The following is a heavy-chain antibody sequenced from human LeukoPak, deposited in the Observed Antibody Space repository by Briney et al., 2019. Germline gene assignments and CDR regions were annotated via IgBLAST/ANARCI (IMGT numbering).Heavy chain of an antibody. CDR1: GGSISSSSYY. J-gene: IGHJ4*02. Sequence: KPSETLSLTCTVSGGSISSSSYYWGWIRQPPGKGLEWIGSIYYSGSTYYNPSLKSRVTISVDTSKNQFSLKLSSVTAADTAVYYCAYTDSSGWYLFDYWGQGTLVTVSS. V-gene: IGHV4-39*01. D-gene: IGHD6-19*01. CDR3: AYTDSSGWYLFDY. CDR2: IYYSGST.